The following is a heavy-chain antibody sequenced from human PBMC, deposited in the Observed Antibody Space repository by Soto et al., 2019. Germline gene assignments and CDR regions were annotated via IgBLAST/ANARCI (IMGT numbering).Heavy chain of an antibody. Sequence: QLQLQESGPGLVKPSETLSLTCTVSGGSISSSSYYWGWIRQPPGKGLEWIGSIYYSGSTYYNPSLKGRVTISVDTSKNQFSLKLSSVTAADTAVYYCAREYYYGSGSYLAVDYYYSMDVWGKGTTVTVSS. J-gene: IGHJ6*03. V-gene: IGHV4-39*01. D-gene: IGHD3-10*01. CDR1: GGSISSSSYY. CDR2: IYYSGST. CDR3: AREYYYGSGSYLAVDYYYSMDV.